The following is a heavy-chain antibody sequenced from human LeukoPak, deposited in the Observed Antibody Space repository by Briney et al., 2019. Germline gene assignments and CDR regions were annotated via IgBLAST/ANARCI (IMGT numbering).Heavy chain of an antibody. CDR1: GYIFTTYG. J-gene: IGHJ5*02. CDR2: ISVYNDNT. V-gene: IGHV1-18*01. CDR3: ARDMNRSRARWQNLGFDA. Sequence: ASVNVSCKASGYIFTTYGITGVRQGPGQGLEWMGWISVYNDNTYYSQKLQGSVTMTIDKSTSTVYMEVRSLTYDAAAVYYCARDMNRSRARWQNLGFDAWGQRTLVTVSS. D-gene: IGHD1-14*01.